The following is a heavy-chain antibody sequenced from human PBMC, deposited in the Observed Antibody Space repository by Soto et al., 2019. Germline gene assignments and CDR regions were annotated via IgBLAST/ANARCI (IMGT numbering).Heavy chain of an antibody. J-gene: IGHJ6*02. V-gene: IGHV3-23*01. CDR2: ISGGGGST. D-gene: IGHD4-17*01. Sequence: EVQLLESGGGLVQPGGSLRLSCAASGFTVSSYAMTWVRQAPGKGLEWVSGISGGGGSTYYADSVKGRFTISRDNSKNTLFLQMNSLRAEDTDVYYCAKDRTTVDFHYGMDVWGQGTTVSVSS. CDR3: AKDRTTVDFHYGMDV. CDR1: GFTVSSYA.